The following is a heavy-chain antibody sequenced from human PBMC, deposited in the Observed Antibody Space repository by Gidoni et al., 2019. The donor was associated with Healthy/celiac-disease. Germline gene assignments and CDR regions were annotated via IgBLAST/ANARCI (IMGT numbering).Heavy chain of an antibody. V-gene: IGHV4-34*01. CDR3: ARAPRGGNSDDY. D-gene: IGHD2-21*02. J-gene: IGHJ4*02. CDR1: GGSFSGYY. Sequence: QVQLQQWGAGLLKPSETLSLTCAVYGGSFSGYYWSWIRQPPGKGLEWIGKINHSGSTNYNPSLKSRVTISVDTSKNQFSLKLSSVTAADTAVYYCARAPRGGNSDDYWGQGTLVTVSS. CDR2: INHSGST.